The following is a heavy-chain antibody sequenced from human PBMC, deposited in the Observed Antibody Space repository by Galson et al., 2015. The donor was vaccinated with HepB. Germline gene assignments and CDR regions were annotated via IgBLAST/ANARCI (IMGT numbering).Heavy chain of an antibody. D-gene: IGHD3-3*01. CDR1: GGSISSGDYY. CDR3: ARDRTYDFWSGPRKRDWYFDL. Sequence: TLSLTCTVSGGSISSGDYYWSWIWQPAGKGLEWIGRIYTSGSTNYNPSLKSRVTMSVDTSKNQFSLKLSSVTAADTAVYYCARDRTYDFWSGPRKRDWYFDLWGRGTLVTVSS. CDR2: IYTSGST. J-gene: IGHJ2*01. V-gene: IGHV4-61*02.